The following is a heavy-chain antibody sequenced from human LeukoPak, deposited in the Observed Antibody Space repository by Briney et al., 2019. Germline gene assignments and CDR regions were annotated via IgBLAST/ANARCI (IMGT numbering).Heavy chain of an antibody. CDR3: ARVSLDDVLTGYYNSPYYYALDV. Sequence: GGSLRLSCAASGFTFSDYYMSWIRQAPGKGLEWVSYISSSGSTIYYADSVKGRFTISRDNAKNSLYLQMNSLRAEDSALYYCARVSLDDVLTGYYNSPYYYALDVWGQGTTVTVSS. D-gene: IGHD3-9*01. J-gene: IGHJ6*02. CDR1: GFTFSDYY. CDR2: ISSSGSTI. V-gene: IGHV3-11*01.